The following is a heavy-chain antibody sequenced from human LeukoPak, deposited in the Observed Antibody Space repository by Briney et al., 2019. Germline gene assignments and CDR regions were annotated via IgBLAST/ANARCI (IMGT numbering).Heavy chain of an antibody. Sequence: PGGSLRLSCAASGFTFSSYSMNWVRQAPGKGLEWVSSISSSSSYIYYADSVKGRFTISRDNAKNSLYLQMNSLRAEDTAVYYCAVVPAAIRDDYWGQGTLVTVSS. J-gene: IGHJ4*02. V-gene: IGHV3-21*01. CDR1: GFTFSSYS. CDR3: AVVPAAIRDDY. CDR2: ISSSSSYI. D-gene: IGHD2-2*02.